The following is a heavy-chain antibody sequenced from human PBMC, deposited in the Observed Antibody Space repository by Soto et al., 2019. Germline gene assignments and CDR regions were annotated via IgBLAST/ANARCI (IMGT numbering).Heavy chain of an antibody. CDR3: ATDKGDCTFGP. V-gene: IGHV1-18*04. J-gene: IGHJ5*02. Sequence: QVQLAQSGAEVKKPGASITVSCKASGYSFSTNGVSWVRQAPGQGLEWLGWISANTGDTLYAEKFEYRITLTADTPTTTAYMELRSLRPDDTATYFSATDKGDCTFGPWGQGTLITVSS. CDR1: GYSFSTNG. CDR2: ISANTGDT. D-gene: IGHD2-21*01.